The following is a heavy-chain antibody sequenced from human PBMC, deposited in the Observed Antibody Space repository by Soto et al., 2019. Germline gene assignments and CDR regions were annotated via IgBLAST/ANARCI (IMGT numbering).Heavy chain of an antibody. V-gene: IGHV1-18*01. Sequence: GASVKVSCKASGYNFYTYGITWVRQAPGQGLEWMGWISAYRGTTRYAQRFQGRVTMTTDTSTSTAYMELRGLRSDDTAVYFCARAEPVVVTAHFDCWGQGTLVTVSS. CDR2: ISAYRGTT. CDR1: GYNFYTYG. J-gene: IGHJ4*02. D-gene: IGHD2-21*02. CDR3: ARAEPVVVTAHFDC.